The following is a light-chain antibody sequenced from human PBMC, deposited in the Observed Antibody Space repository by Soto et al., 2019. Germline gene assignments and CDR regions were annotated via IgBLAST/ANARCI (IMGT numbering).Light chain of an antibody. Sequence: DIQMTQSPSTLSASVGDRVTITCRASESISSWLAWYQQKPGKVPKLLIYHASSLESGVPSRFSGSGSGTEFTLTISGLQPDDSATYYCQQYNSYRTFGQGTKEEIK. CDR2: HAS. V-gene: IGKV1-5*01. CDR3: QQYNSYRT. CDR1: ESISSW. J-gene: IGKJ1*01.